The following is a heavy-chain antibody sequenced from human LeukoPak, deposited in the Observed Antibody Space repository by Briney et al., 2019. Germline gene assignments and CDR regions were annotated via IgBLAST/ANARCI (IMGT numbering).Heavy chain of an antibody. CDR2: INAYNGDT. J-gene: IGHJ5*02. CDR1: GDTFNTYG. CDR3: ARDGSGHWFDP. D-gene: IGHD6-25*01. Sequence: VASLRDSSMASGDTFNTYGISWVPPTLGPRLERMGWINAYNGDTNHAQKFQGRVTMTTDTSTTTAYMELGSLRSDDTAVYYCARDGSGHWFDPWGQGTLVTVSS. V-gene: IGHV1-18*04.